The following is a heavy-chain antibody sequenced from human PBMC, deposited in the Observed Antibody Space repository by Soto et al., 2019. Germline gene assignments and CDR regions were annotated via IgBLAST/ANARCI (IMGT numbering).Heavy chain of an antibody. Sequence: QVQLQESGPGLVKPSETLSLTCTVSGGSISSYYWSWIRQPPGKGLEWIGYIYYSGSTNYNPSLKSRVTISVDTSKNQFSLKLSSVTAADTAVYYCARDQDGGSRWDIWGQGTMVTVSS. CDR3: ARDQDGGSRWDI. V-gene: IGHV4-59*01. J-gene: IGHJ3*02. D-gene: IGHD1-26*01. CDR2: IYYSGST. CDR1: GGSISSYY.